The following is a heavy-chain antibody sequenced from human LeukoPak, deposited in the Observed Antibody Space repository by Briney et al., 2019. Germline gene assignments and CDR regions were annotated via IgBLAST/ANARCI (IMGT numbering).Heavy chain of an antibody. D-gene: IGHD1-26*01. CDR1: GFTFSNAW. CDR3: TTLSLIGATTLDY. J-gene: IGHJ4*02. CDR2: IKGKTDGATT. Sequence: GGSLRLSCAASGFTFSNAWMSWVRQAPGKGLEWVGRIKGKTDGATTDYAAPVKGRFTISRDDSKNTLYLQMNSLKTEDTAVYYCTTLSLIGATTLDYLGQGTLVTVSS. V-gene: IGHV3-15*01.